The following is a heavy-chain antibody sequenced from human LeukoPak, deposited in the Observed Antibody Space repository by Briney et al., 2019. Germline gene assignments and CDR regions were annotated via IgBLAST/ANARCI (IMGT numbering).Heavy chain of an antibody. CDR1: AYSFTPYA. J-gene: IGHJ4*02. V-gene: IGHV1-3*03. CDR2: INAGNGHT. Sequence: GASVKVSCKASAYSFTPYAMHWVRQAPGQRLEWMGWINAGNGHTKYSQEFQGRLTITRDTSANIVYMDLSSLRSEDMAVYYCARGRWVATNQAYYFDDWGQGTPVTVSS. D-gene: IGHD5-12*01. CDR3: ARGRWVATNQAYYFDD.